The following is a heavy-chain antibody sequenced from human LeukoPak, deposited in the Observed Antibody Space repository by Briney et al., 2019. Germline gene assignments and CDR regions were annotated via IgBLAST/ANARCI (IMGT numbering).Heavy chain of an antibody. Sequence: GGSLRLSCAASGFTVSSYSMNWVRQAPGKGLEWVSSISSSSSHIYYTDSVKGRFTISRDNAKNSLYLQMNSLRAEDTAVYYCARDRWEPVVVVPAAIAFWGQGTLVTVSS. D-gene: IGHD2-2*01. CDR1: GFTVSSYS. CDR2: ISSSSSHI. CDR3: ARDRWEPVVVVPAAIAF. V-gene: IGHV3-21*01. J-gene: IGHJ4*02.